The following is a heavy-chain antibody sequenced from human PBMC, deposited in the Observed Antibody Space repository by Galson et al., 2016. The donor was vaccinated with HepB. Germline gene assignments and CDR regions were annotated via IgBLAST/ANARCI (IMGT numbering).Heavy chain of an antibody. Sequence: SLRLSCAASGFTFSTYSMNWVRQAPGKGLEWVSYINSISSTIYYADSVKGRFTISRDNAKNSLYLQMNRLRDEDTAVYYCARDPGPSPRTGYGEIGDYWGQGTQVTVSS. D-gene: IGHD4-17*01. CDR2: INSISSTI. J-gene: IGHJ4*02. V-gene: IGHV3-48*02. CDR3: ARDPGPSPRTGYGEIGDY. CDR1: GFTFSTYS.